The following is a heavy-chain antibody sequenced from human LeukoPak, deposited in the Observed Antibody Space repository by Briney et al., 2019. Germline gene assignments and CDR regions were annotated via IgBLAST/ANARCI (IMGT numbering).Heavy chain of an antibody. CDR1: GFTFSSYA. D-gene: IGHD6-13*01. V-gene: IGHV3-30*04. CDR2: ISYDGSNK. J-gene: IGHJ4*02. CDR3: AKDWSPASGRGGYFDY. Sequence: GGSLRLSCAASGFTFSSYAMHWVRQAPGKGLEWVAVISYDGSNKYYADSVKGRFTISRDNSKNTLYLQMNSLRAEDTAVYYCAKDWSPASGRGGYFDYWGQGTLVTVSS.